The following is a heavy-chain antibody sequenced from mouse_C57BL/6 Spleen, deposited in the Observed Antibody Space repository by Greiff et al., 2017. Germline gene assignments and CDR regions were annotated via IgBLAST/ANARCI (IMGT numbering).Heavy chain of an antibody. J-gene: IGHJ1*03. CDR1: GYTFTSYW. V-gene: IGHV1-69*01. CDR2: IDPSDSYT. Sequence: QVQLKQPGAELVMPGASVKLSCKASGYTFTSYWMHWVKQRPGQGLEWIGEIDPSDSYTNYNQKFKGKSTLTVDKSSSTAYMQLSSLTSEDSAVYYCAVLQGDFDVWGTGTTVTVSS. D-gene: IGHD2-14*01. CDR3: AVLQGDFDV.